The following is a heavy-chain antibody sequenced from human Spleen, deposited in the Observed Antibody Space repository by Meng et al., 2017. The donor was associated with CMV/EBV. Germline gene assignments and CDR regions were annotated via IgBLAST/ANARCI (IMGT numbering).Heavy chain of an antibody. CDR2: ISYDGSNK. Sequence: GGSLRLSCAASGFTFSSYGMHWVRQAPGKGLEWVAVISYDGSNKYYADSVKGRFTISRDNSKNTLYLQMNSLRAEDTAVYYCARDQERFLEWFLVGYGMDVWGQGTTVTVSS. J-gene: IGHJ6*02. V-gene: IGHV3-30*19. D-gene: IGHD3-3*01. CDR1: GFTFSSYG. CDR3: ARDQERFLEWFLVGYGMDV.